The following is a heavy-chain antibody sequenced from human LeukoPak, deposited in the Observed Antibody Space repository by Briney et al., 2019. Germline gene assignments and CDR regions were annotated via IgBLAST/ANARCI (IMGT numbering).Heavy chain of an antibody. CDR3: AGGPLSYDFWSGSPGGYFDY. CDR1: GFTFRSYS. CDR2: ISRRSTYI. D-gene: IGHD3-3*01. Sequence: GGSLRLSCAASGFTFRSYSMNWVRQAPGKGLEWVSSISRRSTYIYYADSVKGRFTISRDNAKNSLYLQMNSLRAEDTAVYYCAGGPLSYDFWSGSPGGYFDYWGQGTLVTVSS. V-gene: IGHV3-21*01. J-gene: IGHJ4*02.